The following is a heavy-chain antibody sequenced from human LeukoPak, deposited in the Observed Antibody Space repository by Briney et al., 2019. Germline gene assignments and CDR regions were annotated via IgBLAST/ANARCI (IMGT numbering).Heavy chain of an antibody. D-gene: IGHD3-22*01. CDR3: ARGPKPYDSSGYYYV. CDR1: GGSFSGYY. CDR2: INHSGST. J-gene: IGHJ4*02. Sequence: TSETLSLTCAVYGGSFSGYYWSWIRQPPGKGLEWIGEINHSGSTNYNPSLKSRVTISVDTSKNQFSLKLSSVTAADTAVYYCARGPKPYDSSGYYYVWGQGTLVTVSS. V-gene: IGHV4-34*01.